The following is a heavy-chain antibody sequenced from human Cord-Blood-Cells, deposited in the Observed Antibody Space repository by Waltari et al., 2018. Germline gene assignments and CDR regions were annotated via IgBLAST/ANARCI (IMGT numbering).Heavy chain of an antibody. Sequence: EVQLVESGGGLVQPGGSLRLSCAASGFTFSSYAMSWVRQAPGTGLAWVSASGGSTYYADSVKGRFTISRDNSKNTLYLQMNSLRAEDTAVYYCAKGGYCSSTSCYYDFWSGYYYYYGMDVWGQGTTVTVSS. CDR3: AKGGYCSSTSCYYDFWSGYYYYYGMDV. D-gene: IGHD2-2*01. V-gene: IGHV3-23*04. CDR1: GFTFSSYA. CDR2: SGGST. J-gene: IGHJ6*02.